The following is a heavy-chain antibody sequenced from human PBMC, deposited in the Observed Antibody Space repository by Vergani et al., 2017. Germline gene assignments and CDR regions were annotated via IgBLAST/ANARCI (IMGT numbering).Heavy chain of an antibody. CDR2: ISGSGGST. Sequence: EVQLLESGGGSVQPGGSLRLSCAASGFTFSSYAMSWVRQAPGKGLEWVSAISGSGGSTYYADSVKGRFTISRDNSKNTLYLQMNSLRAEDTAVYYCARSPSGTTIVYWGQGTLVTVSS. V-gene: IGHV3-23*01. CDR1: GFTFSSYA. D-gene: IGHD2/OR15-2a*01. CDR3: ARSPSGTTIVY. J-gene: IGHJ4*02.